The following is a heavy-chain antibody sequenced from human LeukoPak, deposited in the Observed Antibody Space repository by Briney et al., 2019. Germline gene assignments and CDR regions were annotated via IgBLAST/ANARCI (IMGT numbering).Heavy chain of an antibody. D-gene: IGHD6-13*01. CDR2: IYYSGST. Sequence: SSETLSLTRTVPGGYISSGDSYWSWIRQPPGKGLEWIGYIYYSGSTYYNPSLKSRVTISVDTSKNQFSLKLSSVTAADTAVYYCAREGRYSSSWFSVDYWRQGTLVTVSS. J-gene: IGHJ4*02. V-gene: IGHV4-30-4*01. CDR1: GGYISSGDSY. CDR3: AREGRYSSSWFSVDY.